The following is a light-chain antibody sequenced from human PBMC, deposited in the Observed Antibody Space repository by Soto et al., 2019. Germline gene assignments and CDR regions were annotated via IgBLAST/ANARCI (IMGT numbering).Light chain of an antibody. CDR1: SSDIGGHNY. CDR2: EVT. V-gene: IGLV2-14*01. Sequence: QSALTHPASVSGSPGQSIPVSCTGTSSDIGGHNYVSWSQQHPGKVPKRIIYEVTNRPSGVSNRFSGSKSGNTASLTVSGLQAEDEAEYYCSSYTTPSTVVFGGGTKLTVL. CDR3: SSYTTPSTVV. J-gene: IGLJ2*01.